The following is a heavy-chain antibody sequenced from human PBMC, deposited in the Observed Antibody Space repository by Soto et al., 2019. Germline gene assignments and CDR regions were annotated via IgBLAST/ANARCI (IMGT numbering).Heavy chain of an antibody. D-gene: IGHD6-13*01. CDR3: ARGPGASPWYSSNNDY. CDR2: INHSGST. J-gene: IGHJ4*02. V-gene: IGHV4-34*01. CDR1: GGSFSGYY. Sequence: QVQLQQWGAGLLKPSETLSLTCAVYGGSFSGYYWSWIRQPPGEGLEWIGEINHSGSTNYNPSLKSRVTISVDTSKNQFSLKLSSVTAADTAVYYCARGPGASPWYSSNNDYWGQGTLVTVSS.